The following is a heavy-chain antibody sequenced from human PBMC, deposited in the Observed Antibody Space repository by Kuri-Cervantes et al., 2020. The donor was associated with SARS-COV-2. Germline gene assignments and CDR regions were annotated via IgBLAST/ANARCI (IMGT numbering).Heavy chain of an antibody. D-gene: IGHD1-26*01. CDR1: GFTFSTYW. J-gene: IGHJ3*02. Sequence: GGSLRLSCAASGFTFSTYWMSWVRQAPGKGLEWVANIKQDGSEKNYVDSVKGRFTISRDNAKNSLYLQMNSLRAEDTAVYYCARTYSGSYSDAFDIWGQGTMVTVSS. CDR2: IKQDGSEK. V-gene: IGHV3-7*01. CDR3: ARTYSGSYSDAFDI.